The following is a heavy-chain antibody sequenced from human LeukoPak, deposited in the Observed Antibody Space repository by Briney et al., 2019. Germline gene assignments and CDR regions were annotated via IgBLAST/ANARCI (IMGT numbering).Heavy chain of an antibody. V-gene: IGHV1-69*06. CDR1: GGTFSSYD. J-gene: IGHJ5*02. CDR3: ARGETSDNWFDP. D-gene: IGHD1-26*01. CDR2: IMPISGTA. Sequence: LGASVKVSCKASGGTFSSYDISWVRQAPGQGLEWMGGIMPISGTANYAQKFQGRVTITADKPTNTAYMELSSLRSEDTAVYYCARGETSDNWFDPWGQGTLVTVSS.